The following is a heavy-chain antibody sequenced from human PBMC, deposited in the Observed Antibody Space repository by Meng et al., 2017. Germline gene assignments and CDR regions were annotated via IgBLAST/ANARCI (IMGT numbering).Heavy chain of an antibody. D-gene: IGHD1-26*01. CDR3: ARGETGLLDY. J-gene: IGHJ4*02. CDR1: GFTFSSYT. CDR2: ISSRSSYI. Sequence: GESLKISCAASGFTFSSYTMNWVRQAPEKGLEWVSCISSRSSYIYYADSVKGRFTISRDNAKNSVYLQMNSLRAEDTAVYYCARGETGLLDYWGQGTLVTVSS. V-gene: IGHV3-21*01.